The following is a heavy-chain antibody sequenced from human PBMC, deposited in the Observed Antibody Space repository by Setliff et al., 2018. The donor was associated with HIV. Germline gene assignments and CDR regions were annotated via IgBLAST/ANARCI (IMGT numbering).Heavy chain of an antibody. CDR1: GGSISSSSYY. CDR2: IYYAGST. V-gene: IGHV4-39*07. J-gene: IGHJ3*02. CDR3: ARDKTAVPRDVDAFDI. Sequence: SETLSLTCTVSGGSISSSSYYWGWIRQPPGKGLEWIGNIYYAGSTYSNPSLESRVTISVDTSKSQFSLRLSSLTAADTAVYYCARDKTAVPRDVDAFDIWGQGTMVTVSS. D-gene: IGHD6-13*01.